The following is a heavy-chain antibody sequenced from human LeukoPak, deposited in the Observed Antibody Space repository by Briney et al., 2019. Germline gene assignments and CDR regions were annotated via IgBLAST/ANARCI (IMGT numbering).Heavy chain of an antibody. CDR3: ARVGSHWHYVY. V-gene: IGHV3-48*01. CDR1: GFTFSSYS. CDR2: ISSSSSTI. J-gene: IGHJ4*02. D-gene: IGHD3-10*01. Sequence: GGSLRLSCAASGFTFSSYSMNWVRQAPGKGLEWVSYISSSSSTIYYADSVKGRFTISRDNAKNSLYLQMNSLRAEDTAVYYCARVGSHWHYVYWGQGTVVTVSS.